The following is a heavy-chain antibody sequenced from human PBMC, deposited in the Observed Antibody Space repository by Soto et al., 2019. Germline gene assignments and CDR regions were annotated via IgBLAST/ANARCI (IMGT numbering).Heavy chain of an antibody. J-gene: IGHJ6*02. CDR1: GFCLSDYG. Sequence: GSLRLSCVGAGFCLSDYGMPWVRQAPGRGLEWVTVISYDGTYKYYEDSVKGRFTISRDNSKNTLFLQMSRLSVDDMAVYYCAKEAYSGSLGVGYGMDVWGQGTTVTVSS. V-gene: IGHV3-30*18. CDR3: AKEAYSGSLGVGYGMDV. D-gene: IGHD1-26*01. CDR2: ISYDGTYK.